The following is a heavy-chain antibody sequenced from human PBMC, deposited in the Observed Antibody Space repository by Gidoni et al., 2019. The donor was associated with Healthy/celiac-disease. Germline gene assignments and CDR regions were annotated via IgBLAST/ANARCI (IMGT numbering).Heavy chain of an antibody. Sequence: EVQLVESGGGLVQPGRSLRLSCTASGFTFGDYAMSWVRQAPGKGLEWVGFIRSKAYGGTTEYAASVKGRFTISRDDSKSIAYLQMNSLKTEDTAVYYCTRDPPPDSSSSQGFDYWGQGTLVTVSS. CDR2: IRSKAYGGTT. D-gene: IGHD6-6*01. V-gene: IGHV3-49*04. J-gene: IGHJ4*02. CDR1: GFTFGDYA. CDR3: TRDPPPDSSSSQGFDY.